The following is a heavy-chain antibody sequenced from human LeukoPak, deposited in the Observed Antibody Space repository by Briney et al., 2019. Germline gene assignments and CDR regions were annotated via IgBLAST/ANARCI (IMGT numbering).Heavy chain of an antibody. CDR2: INHSGST. Sequence: TPSEPLSLPCAVYGSSFSGYYWSWIRRPPGKGLEWIGEINHSGSTNYNPSLKSRVTISVDTSKNQFSLKLSSVTAADTAVYYCARGSGYSYGPGHAFDIWGQGTMVTVSS. CDR1: GSSFSGYY. D-gene: IGHD5-18*01. V-gene: IGHV4-34*01. J-gene: IGHJ3*02. CDR3: ARGSGYSYGPGHAFDI.